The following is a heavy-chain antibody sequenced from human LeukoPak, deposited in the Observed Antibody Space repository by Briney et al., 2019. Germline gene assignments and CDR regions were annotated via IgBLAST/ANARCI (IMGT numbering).Heavy chain of an antibody. CDR2: IETDGSAT. CDR1: GFTFRGYG. D-gene: IGHD6-25*01. Sequence: GGSLRLSCAASGFTFRGYGMHWVRQTPGKGLEWGSAIETDGSATTYADSVEGRFSISRDNAKNILYLQMNSLRVEDTAVYYCARGGGYRLDYWGQGTLVTVSS. CDR3: ARGGGYRLDY. V-gene: IGHV3-74*03. J-gene: IGHJ4*02.